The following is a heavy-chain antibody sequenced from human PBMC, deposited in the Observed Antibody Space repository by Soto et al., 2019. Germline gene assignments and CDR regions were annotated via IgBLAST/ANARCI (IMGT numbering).Heavy chain of an antibody. CDR3: ATDRGGSGWSALDR. J-gene: IGHJ5*02. CDR1: GFSFSYFA. Sequence: EVQLLESGGSLVHPGGSLRLSCAASGFSFSYFAMSWVRQAPGKGLEWVAAISGSGGNTYYADSVKGRFTISRDNSKNTRFLQMNSLRDEDTAVYYCATDRGGSGWSALDRWGQGTLVNVSS. D-gene: IGHD6-19*01. V-gene: IGHV3-23*01. CDR2: ISGSGGNT.